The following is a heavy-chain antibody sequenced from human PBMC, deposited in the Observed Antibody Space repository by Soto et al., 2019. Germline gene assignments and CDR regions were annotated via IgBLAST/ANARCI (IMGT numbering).Heavy chain of an antibody. CDR1: GGSLSTNP. Sequence: ASVKVSCKASGGSLSTNPISWVRQAPGQGLEWMGGTGSGTGPGNNAQKFQGRLTVTADKSTSTVYMELTNLSSEDTAVYYCARRDSGGFFRFFDSWGQGTRVTVSS. D-gene: IGHD2-15*01. CDR2: TGSGTGPG. J-gene: IGHJ4*02. CDR3: ARRDSGGFFRFFDS. V-gene: IGHV1-69*06.